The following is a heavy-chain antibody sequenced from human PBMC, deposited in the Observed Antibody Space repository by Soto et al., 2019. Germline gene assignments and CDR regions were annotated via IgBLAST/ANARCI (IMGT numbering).Heavy chain of an antibody. CDR2: IWYDGSNK. D-gene: IGHD4-17*01. J-gene: IGHJ3*02. CDR1: GFTFSSYG. V-gene: IGHV3-33*01. Sequence: GGSLRLSCAASGFTFSSYGMHWVRQAPGKGLEWVAVIWYDGSNKYYADSVKGRFTISRDNSKNTLYLQMNSLRAEDTAVYYCARVRAITVTAYDAFDIWGQGTMVTVSS. CDR3: ARVRAITVTAYDAFDI.